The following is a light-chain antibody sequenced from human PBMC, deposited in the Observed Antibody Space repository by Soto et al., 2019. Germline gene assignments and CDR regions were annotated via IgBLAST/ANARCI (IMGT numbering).Light chain of an antibody. CDR2: LTS. CDR1: QALNTR. Sequence: EIVLTQSPATLSAFPGDRVTLSCRASQALNTRLAWYQHKPGQAPRLLIYLTSNRAAGVPSRFSAWGSETDFTLTISDVQPEDFAVYYCHQRQSWPRTSGQGAKVDTK. J-gene: IGKJ1*01. CDR3: HQRQSWPRT. V-gene: IGKV3-11*01.